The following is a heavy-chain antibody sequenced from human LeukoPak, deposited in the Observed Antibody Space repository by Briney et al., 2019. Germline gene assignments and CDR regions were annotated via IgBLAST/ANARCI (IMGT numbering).Heavy chain of an antibody. J-gene: IGHJ4*02. CDR3: AKHAGITIFGVAPSYYFDY. CDR2: IIPIFGTA. V-gene: IGHV1-69*13. CDR1: GGTFSSYA. D-gene: IGHD3-3*01. Sequence: ASVKVSCKASGGTFSSYAISWVRQAPGQGLEWMGRIIPIFGTANYAQKFQGRVTITADESTSTAYMELSSLRSEDTAVYYCAKHAGITIFGVAPSYYFDYWGQGTLVTVSS.